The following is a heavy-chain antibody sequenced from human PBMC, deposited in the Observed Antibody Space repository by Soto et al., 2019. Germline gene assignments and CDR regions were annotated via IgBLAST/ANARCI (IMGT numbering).Heavy chain of an antibody. CDR1: GFTFSSYA. J-gene: IGHJ5*02. Sequence: EVQLLESGGGLVQPGGSLRLSCAASGFTFSSYAMSWVRQAPGKGLEWVSAISGSGGSTYYADSVKGRFTISRDNSKNTLYQQTNNLRAEDTAVYYCAKRSSSGWFNWFDPWGQGTLVTVSS. V-gene: IGHV3-23*01. D-gene: IGHD6-19*01. CDR3: AKRSSSGWFNWFDP. CDR2: ISGSGGST.